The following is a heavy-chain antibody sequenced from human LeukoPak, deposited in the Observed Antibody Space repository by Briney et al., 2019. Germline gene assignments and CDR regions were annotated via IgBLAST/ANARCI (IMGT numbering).Heavy chain of an antibody. CDR1: GFTFSSYW. CDR3: ARRIQGMAPYYFDY. D-gene: IGHD5-24*01. J-gene: IGHJ4*02. Sequence: GGSLRLSCTASGFTFSSYWMHWVRHAPGKGLVWVSRINSDGGSTSYADSVKGRFTIARDTAKNTLYLQMNSLRAEDTAVYYCARRIQGMAPYYFDYWGEGTLVTVSS. V-gene: IGHV3-74*01. CDR2: INSDGGST.